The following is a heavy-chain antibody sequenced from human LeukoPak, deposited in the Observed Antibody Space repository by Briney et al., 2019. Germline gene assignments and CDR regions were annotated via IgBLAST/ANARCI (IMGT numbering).Heavy chain of an antibody. V-gene: IGHV4-39*01. J-gene: IGHJ5*02. CDR2: IYYSGST. Sequence: SETLSLTCTVSGGSISSSSYYWGWIRQPPGKGLEWIGSIYYSGSTYYNPSLKSRVTISVDTSKNQFSLKLSSVTAADTAVYYCAKGDSSSWYMDNWFDPWGQGTLVTVSS. CDR1: GGSISSSSYY. CDR3: AKGDSSSWYMDNWFDP. D-gene: IGHD6-13*01.